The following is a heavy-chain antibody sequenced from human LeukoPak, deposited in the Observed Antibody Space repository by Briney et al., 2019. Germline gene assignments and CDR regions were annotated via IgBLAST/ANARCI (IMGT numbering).Heavy chain of an antibody. V-gene: IGHV1-2*02. CDR1: GYTFTGYY. J-gene: IGHJ6*02. Sequence: GASVKVSCKASGYTFTGYYMHWVRQAPGQGLEWMGWINPNSGGTNYAQKFQGRVTTTRDTSISTAYMELSRLRSDDTAVYYCAREGGITYYYYGMDVWGQGTTVTVSS. D-gene: IGHD1-14*01. CDR2: INPNSGGT. CDR3: AREGGITYYYYGMDV.